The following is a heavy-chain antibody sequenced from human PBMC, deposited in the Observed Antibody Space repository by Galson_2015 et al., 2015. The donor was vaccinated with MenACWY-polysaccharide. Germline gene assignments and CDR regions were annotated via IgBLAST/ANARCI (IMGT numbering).Heavy chain of an antibody. J-gene: IGHJ3*02. CDR2: IQYDGSNK. CDR1: RSRFSHSG. V-gene: IGHV3-33*01. Sequence: SLRLSCAASRSRFSHSGMHWVRQAPGKGLEWVAVIQYDGSNKVYADSVKGRFTISRDNSKNTVFLEMNTLGVEDTAVYYCAREGSRIVFHAFDIWGQGTMVTVSS. CDR3: AREGSRIVFHAFDI. D-gene: IGHD2-2*01.